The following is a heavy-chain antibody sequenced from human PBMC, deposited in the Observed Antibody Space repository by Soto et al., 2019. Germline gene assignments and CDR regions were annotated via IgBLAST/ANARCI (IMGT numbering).Heavy chain of an antibody. V-gene: IGHV4-31*03. CDR1: GGSINSGGFY. D-gene: IGHD3-22*01. CDR2: IYYDGST. J-gene: IGHJ4*02. CDR3: ARASHYYDSSGYYSRFDY. Sequence: QVQLQESGPGLVKPSQTLSLTCTVSGGSINSGGFYLSWIHQHPGKGLEWIGYIYYDGSTHYNPSLKGRVTISVDTPKNQFSLKLSSVTAADTAVYYCARASHYYDSSGYYSRFDYWGQGTLVTISS.